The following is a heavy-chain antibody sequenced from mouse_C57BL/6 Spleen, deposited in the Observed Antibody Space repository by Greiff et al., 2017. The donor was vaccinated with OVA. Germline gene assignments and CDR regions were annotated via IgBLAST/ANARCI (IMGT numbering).Heavy chain of an antibody. CDR1: GFSLTSYG. V-gene: IGHV2-2*01. D-gene: IGHD1-1*02. CDR2: IWSGGST. J-gene: IGHJ4*01. Sequence: QVQLQQSGPGLVQPSQSLSITCTVSGFSLTSYGVHWVRQSPGKGLEWLGVIWSGGSTDSNAAVISRLSISKDNSKSQVFFKMNSLQADDTAIYYCARGNLMGGAMDYWGQGTSVTVSS. CDR3: ARGNLMGGAMDY.